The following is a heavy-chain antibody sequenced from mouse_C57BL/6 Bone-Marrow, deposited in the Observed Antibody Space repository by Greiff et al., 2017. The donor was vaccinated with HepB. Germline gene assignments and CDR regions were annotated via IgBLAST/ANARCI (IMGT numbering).Heavy chain of an antibody. CDR3: ARQAYYSNYHWYFDV. CDR2: ISSGGSYT. J-gene: IGHJ1*03. D-gene: IGHD2-5*01. Sequence: EVQGVESGGDLVKPGGSLKLSCAASGFTFSSYGMSWVRQTPDKRLEWVATISSGGSYTYYPDSVKGRFTISRDNAKNTLYLQMSSLKSEDTAMYYCARQAYYSNYHWYFDVWGTGTTVTVSS. V-gene: IGHV5-6*01. CDR1: GFTFSSYG.